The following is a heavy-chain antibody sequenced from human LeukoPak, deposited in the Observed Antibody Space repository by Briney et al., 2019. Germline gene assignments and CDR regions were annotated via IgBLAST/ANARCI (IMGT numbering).Heavy chain of an antibody. CDR1: GFTFSTYS. V-gene: IGHV3-48*04. CDR2: ISSSGNTI. J-gene: IGHJ4*02. D-gene: IGHD4-23*01. CDR3: AREERLRWTAY. Sequence: RTGGSLRLSCAASGFTFSTYSVNWVRQAPGKGLEWVSYISSSGNTIYYADSVKGRFTISRDNAKNSLYLQMNSLRAEDTAVYYCAREERLRWTAYWGQGTLVTVSS.